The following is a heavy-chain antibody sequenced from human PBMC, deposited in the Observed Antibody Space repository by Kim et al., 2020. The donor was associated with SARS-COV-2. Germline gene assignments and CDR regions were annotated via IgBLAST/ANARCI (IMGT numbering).Heavy chain of an antibody. J-gene: IGHJ4*02. D-gene: IGHD6-13*01. V-gene: IGHV4-34*01. CDR3: ARGASAEAAAAHLDY. CDR2: INHSGST. Sequence: SETLSLTCAVYGGSFSGYYWSWIRQPPGKGLEWIGEINHSGSTNYNPSLKSRVTISVDTSKNQFSLKLSSVTAADTAVYYCARGASAEAAAAHLDYWGQGTLVTVSS. CDR1: GGSFSGYY.